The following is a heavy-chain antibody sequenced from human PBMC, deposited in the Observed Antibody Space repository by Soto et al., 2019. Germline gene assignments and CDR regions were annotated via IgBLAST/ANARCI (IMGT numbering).Heavy chain of an antibody. D-gene: IGHD1-26*01. V-gene: IGHV1-69*13. Sequence: GSSVKASCKASGGTFSSYAISWVRQAPGQGLEWMGGIIPIFGTANYAQKFQGRVTITADESTSTAYMELSSLRSEDTAVYYCASVQTVLSWEGNPPDATEFCDQVTMLSVTS. CDR3: ASVQTVLSWEGNPPDATEF. CDR1: GGTFSSYA. J-gene: IGHJ3*01. CDR2: IIPIFGTA.